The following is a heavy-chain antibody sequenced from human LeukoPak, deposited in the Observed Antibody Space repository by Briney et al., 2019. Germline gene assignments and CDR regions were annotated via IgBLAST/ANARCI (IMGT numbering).Heavy chain of an antibody. D-gene: IGHD1-26*01. CDR1: GGSFSGYY. J-gene: IGHJ6*03. CDR3: ARIGGSFYFYYYMDV. CDR2: INHSGST. V-gene: IGHV4-34*01. Sequence: SETLSLTSAVYGGSFSGYYWSWIRQPPGKGLEWIGEINHSGSTNYNPSLKSRVTISVDTSKNQFSLKLSSVTAADTAVYYCARIGGSFYFYYYMDVWGKGTTVTVSS.